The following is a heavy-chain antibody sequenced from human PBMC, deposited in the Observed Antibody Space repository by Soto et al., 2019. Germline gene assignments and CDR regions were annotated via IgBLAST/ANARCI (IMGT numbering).Heavy chain of an antibody. CDR3: AKVEYYDSSGYYFDY. D-gene: IGHD3-22*01. CDR2: ISYDGSNK. Sequence: ESGGGVVQPGRSLRLSCAASGFTFSSYGMHWVRQAPGKGLEWVAVISYDGSNKYYADSVKGRFTISRDNSKNTLYLQMNSLRAEDTAVYYCAKVEYYDSSGYYFDYWGQGTLVTVSS. CDR1: GFTFSSYG. V-gene: IGHV3-30*18. J-gene: IGHJ4*02.